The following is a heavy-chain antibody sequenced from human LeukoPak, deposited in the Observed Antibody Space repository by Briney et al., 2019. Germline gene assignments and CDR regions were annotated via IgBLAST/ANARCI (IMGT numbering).Heavy chain of an antibody. D-gene: IGHD5-18*01. CDR1: GYSISSGYY. Sequence: PSETLSLTCTVSGYSISSGYYWGWIRQPPGKGLEWIGSIYHSGSTYYNPSLKSRVTISVDTSKNQFSLKLSSVTAADTAVYYCARVPRGYSYGYPVNDAFDIWGQGTMVTVSS. J-gene: IGHJ3*02. CDR2: IYHSGST. CDR3: ARVPRGYSYGYPVNDAFDI. V-gene: IGHV4-38-2*02.